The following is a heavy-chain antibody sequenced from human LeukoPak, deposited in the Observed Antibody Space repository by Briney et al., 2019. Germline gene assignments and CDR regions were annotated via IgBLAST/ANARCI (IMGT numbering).Heavy chain of an antibody. CDR1: GGTFSSYA. CDR3: ARVRDGYNPKEDYYYMDV. V-gene: IGHV1-69*05. D-gene: IGHD5-24*01. J-gene: IGHJ6*03. Sequence: SVKVSCEASGGTFSSYAISWVRQAPGQGLEWMGGIIPIFGTANYAQKFQGRVTITTDESTSTAYMELSSLRSEDTAVYYCARVRDGYNPKEDYYYMDVWGKGTTVTVSS. CDR2: IIPIFGTA.